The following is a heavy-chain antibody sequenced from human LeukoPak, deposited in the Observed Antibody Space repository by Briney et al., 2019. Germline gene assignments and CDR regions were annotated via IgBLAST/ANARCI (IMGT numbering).Heavy chain of an antibody. D-gene: IGHD6-19*01. CDR1: VTTFTANW. CDR2: TNTDGSRT. Sequence: GGSLRLSCAALVTTFTANWLHGGGQDSGKGLVWVAHTNTDGSRTTYADSVKGRFTISRDNAKNSLYLQMNSLRAEDTPVYYCARGLAVALSDYWGQGTLVTVSS. J-gene: IGHJ4*02. CDR3: ARGLAVALSDY. V-gene: IGHV3-74*01.